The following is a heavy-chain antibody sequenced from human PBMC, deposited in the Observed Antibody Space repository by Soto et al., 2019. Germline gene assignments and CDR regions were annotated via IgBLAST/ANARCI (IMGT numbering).Heavy chain of an antibody. CDR1: GFTFNSDA. V-gene: IGHV3-23*01. J-gene: IGHJ4*02. D-gene: IGHD3-10*01. CDR2: ISGSGGST. CDR3: AKGITMVRGVDY. Sequence: EVQLLESGGGLVQPGGSLRLSCAASGFTFNSDAMSWVRQAPGKGLEWVSAISGSGGSTYYADSVKGRFTISRDNSKNTLYLQINSLRAEDSAVYYCAKGITMVRGVDYWGQGTLVTVSS.